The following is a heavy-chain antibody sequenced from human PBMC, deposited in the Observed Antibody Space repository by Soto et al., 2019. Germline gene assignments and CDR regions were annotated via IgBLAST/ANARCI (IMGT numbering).Heavy chain of an antibody. CDR1: DGSISSGDYY. V-gene: IGHV4-31*03. CDR2: SHYRGNT. D-gene: IGHD3-10*01. J-gene: IGHJ4*02. CDR3: ASVLATVIRGVAGYFDS. Sequence: QVQLQESGPGLVKPSQTLSLTCTVSDGSISSGDYYWSWIRQHPGKVLEWIGYSHYRGNTYDTPSLKSGVSISVDTSKHQFSLRLSSVTAADTAVYYCASVLATVIRGVAGYFDSWGQGTRFTVSS.